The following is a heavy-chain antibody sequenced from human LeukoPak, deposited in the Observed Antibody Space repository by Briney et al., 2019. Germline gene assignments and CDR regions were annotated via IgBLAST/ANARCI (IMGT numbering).Heavy chain of an antibody. CDR1: GGTFSSYA. CDR3: ARDYYDSSGPAY. Sequence: ASVKVSCKASGGTFSSYAISWVRQAPGQGLEWMGRIIPIFGTANYAQKFQGRVTITADKSTSTAYMELSSLRSEDTAAYYCARDYYDSSGPAYWGQGTLVTVSS. CDR2: IIPIFGTA. J-gene: IGHJ4*02. D-gene: IGHD3-22*01. V-gene: IGHV1-69*06.